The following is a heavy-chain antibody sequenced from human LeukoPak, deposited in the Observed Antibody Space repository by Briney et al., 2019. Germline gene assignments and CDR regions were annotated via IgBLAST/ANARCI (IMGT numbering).Heavy chain of an antibody. CDR2: INHSGST. Sequence: SETLSLTCAVYGGSFSGYYWSWIRQPPGKELEWIGEINHSGSTHYSPSLKSRLSISVDPSKNQFSLKLSSVTAADTAVYYCARGGGYCTNNVCPPWFDPWGQGALVTVSS. V-gene: IGHV4-34*01. J-gene: IGHJ5*02. CDR1: GGSFSGYY. D-gene: IGHD2-8*01. CDR3: ARGGGYCTNNVCPPWFDP.